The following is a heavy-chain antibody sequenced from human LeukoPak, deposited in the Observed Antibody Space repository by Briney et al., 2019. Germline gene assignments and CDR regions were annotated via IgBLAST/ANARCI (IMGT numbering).Heavy chain of an antibody. CDR1: GYSFTNYW. CDR2: IDASDSDT. CDR3: ARQRDSGFDFDS. D-gene: IGHD5-12*01. J-gene: IGHJ4*02. V-gene: IGHV5-51*01. Sequence: GESLEISLMGSGYSFTNYWIGWVRQVPGSGLEWMGVIDASDSDTRYSPSFQGKVTISADKSIDTAYLQWSSLKASDTAMYYCARQRDSGFDFDSWGQGTLVTVSS.